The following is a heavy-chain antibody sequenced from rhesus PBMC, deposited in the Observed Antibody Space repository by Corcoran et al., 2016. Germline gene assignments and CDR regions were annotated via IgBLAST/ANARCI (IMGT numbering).Heavy chain of an antibody. J-gene: IGHJ4*01. CDR3: ARVGGIVVVFTAPIIDY. V-gene: IGHV3-59*01. D-gene: IGHD2-27*01. CDR2: ISNGGVNT. Sequence: EVQLVESGGGLAKPGGSLRLSCAASGFSFSDYYMYWVRQAPGKGLDWVSRISNGGVNTRYEDPVKGRFTISRENAKNTLYLQMDSLRAEDTAVYYCARVGGIVVVFTAPIIDYWGQGVLVTVSS. CDR1: GFSFSDYY.